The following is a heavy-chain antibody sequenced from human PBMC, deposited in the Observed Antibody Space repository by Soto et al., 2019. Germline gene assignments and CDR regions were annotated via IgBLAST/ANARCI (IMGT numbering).Heavy chain of an antibody. CDR3: ARDMYYSDSSGYPSDY. CDR2: ISSTSSYI. V-gene: IGHV3-21*01. CDR1: GFTFSTYN. Sequence: PGGSLRLSCAASGFTFSTYNMHWVRQAPGKGLEWVSFISSTSSYIYYADSVKGRFTISRDNAKNSLYLQMNSLRPEDTAIYYCARDMYYSDSSGYPSDYWGQGTLVTVSS. J-gene: IGHJ4*02. D-gene: IGHD3-22*01.